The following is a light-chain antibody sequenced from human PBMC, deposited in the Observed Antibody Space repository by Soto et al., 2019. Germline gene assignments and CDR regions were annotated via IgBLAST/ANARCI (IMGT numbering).Light chain of an antibody. CDR2: RAS. CDR1: QSVARD. CDR3: QQHTISMYT. Sequence: EIVLTQSPGTLSLSPGETATLSCRASQSVARDLTWYQQKPGQAPRLLISRASTGATGIPDRFSGGGSGTDFTLTINRLEPEDSAVYYCQQHTISMYTFGQGTKLEIK. V-gene: IGKV3-20*01. J-gene: IGKJ2*01.